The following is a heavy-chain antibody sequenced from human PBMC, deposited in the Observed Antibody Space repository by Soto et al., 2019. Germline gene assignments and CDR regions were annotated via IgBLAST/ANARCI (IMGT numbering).Heavy chain of an antibody. CDR2: ISASGGST. CDR1: GFTFSSYA. D-gene: IGHD3-3*01. J-gene: IGHJ4*02. CDR3: AKARNNDFWSGYHYAPYFDY. V-gene: IGHV3-23*01. Sequence: EVQLLESGGGLVRPGGSLRLSCAASGFTFSSYAMTWVRQAPGKGLEWVSAISASGGSTFYADSVKGRFTISRDNSKNPLFLQMNSLKAEATAVYYCAKARNNDFWSGYHYAPYFDYWGQGTLVTVSS.